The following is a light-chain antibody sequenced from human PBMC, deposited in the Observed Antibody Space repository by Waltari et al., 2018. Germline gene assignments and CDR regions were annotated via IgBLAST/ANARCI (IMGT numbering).Light chain of an antibody. CDR1: QDISTD. Sequence: DIQMTQSPSSLSASVGDRVSITCRASQDISTDLGWFQQKPGKAPRPLIYVASNWQGGVPSRFSGSGSGTEFTLTISSLQPDDFATYFCLQHNSFPRTFGQGTKVEIK. CDR2: VAS. J-gene: IGKJ1*01. CDR3: LQHNSFPRT. V-gene: IGKV1-17*01.